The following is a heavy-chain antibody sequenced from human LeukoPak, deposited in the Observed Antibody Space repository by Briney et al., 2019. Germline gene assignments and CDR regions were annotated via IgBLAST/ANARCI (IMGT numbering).Heavy chain of an antibody. J-gene: IGHJ4*02. V-gene: IGHV4-59*01. CDR3: ARGKAYYYDSSGYSYYFDY. CDR1: GGSISSYY. CDR2: IYYSGST. Sequence: PSETLSLTCTVSGGSISSYYWSWIRQPPGKGLEWIGYIYYSGSTNYNPSLKSRVTISVDTSRNQLSLKLSSVTAADTAVYYCARGKAYYYDSSGYSYYFDYWGQGTLVTVSS. D-gene: IGHD3-22*01.